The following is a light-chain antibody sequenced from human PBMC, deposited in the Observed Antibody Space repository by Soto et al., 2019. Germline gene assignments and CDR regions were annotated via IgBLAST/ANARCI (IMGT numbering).Light chain of an antibody. CDR3: ISSTVSRSYV. J-gene: IGLJ1*01. CDR1: SSDIGTYDH. V-gene: IGLV2-14*01. CDR2: SVS. Sequence: QSALTQPASVSGSPGQSITISCSGTSSDIGTYDHVAWFQQFPGKTPKLVIYSVSDRPSGVSYRFSGSKSGNTASLTISGLQADDEDDYYCISSTVSRSYVFGTGTKVT.